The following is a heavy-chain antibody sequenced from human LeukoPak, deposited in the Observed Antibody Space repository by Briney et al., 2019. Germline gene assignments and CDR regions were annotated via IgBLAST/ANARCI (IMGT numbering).Heavy chain of an antibody. CDR2: IYSGGYT. D-gene: IGHD3-22*01. CDR1: GFTFSTYS. Sequence: GGSLRLSCAASGFTFSTYSMNWVRQAPGKGLEWVSLIYSGGYTYYADSVKGRFTISRDNSKNTLYLQMNSLRGEDTAVYYCARQRYYYDSSGPYFDYWGQGTLVTVSS. CDR3: ARQRYYYDSSGPYFDY. V-gene: IGHV3-66*04. J-gene: IGHJ4*02.